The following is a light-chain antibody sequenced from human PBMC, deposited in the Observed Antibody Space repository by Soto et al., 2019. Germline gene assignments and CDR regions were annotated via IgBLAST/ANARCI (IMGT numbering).Light chain of an antibody. CDR1: QSISNY. V-gene: IGKV1-39*01. CDR3: QQSYNTRWT. Sequence: DIQMTQSPSSLSASVGDRVTITCRASQSISNYLNWYQQKPGKAPKLLIYTASSLQSGVPSRFSGSGSGTDFTLTISSLQPEDFATYYCQQSYNTRWTFGQGTKVEIK. CDR2: TAS. J-gene: IGKJ1*01.